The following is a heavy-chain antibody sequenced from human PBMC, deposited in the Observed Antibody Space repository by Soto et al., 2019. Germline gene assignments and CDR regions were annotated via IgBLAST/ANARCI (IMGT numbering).Heavy chain of an antibody. CDR1: GGTFSSYT. Sequence: QVQLVHSGAEVKKPGSSVKVSCKASGGTFSSYTISWVRQAPGQGLEWMGRIIPILGIAYYAQKFKGRVTITADKSTSTAYMELSSLRSEDTAVYYCASCSSTSCYRSDAFDIWGQGTTVTVSS. V-gene: IGHV1-69*02. J-gene: IGHJ3*02. D-gene: IGHD2-2*01. CDR2: IIPILGIA. CDR3: ASCSSTSCYRSDAFDI.